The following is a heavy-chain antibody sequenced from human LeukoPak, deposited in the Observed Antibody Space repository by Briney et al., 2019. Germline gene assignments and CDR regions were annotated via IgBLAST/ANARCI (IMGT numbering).Heavy chain of an antibody. Sequence: ASVKVSCKASGYTFTSYGISWVRQAPGQGLEWMGWISAYNGNTNYAQKLQGRVTMTTDASTRTAYMELRSLRSDDTAVYYCARYYDILTGFDPWGQGTLVIVSS. V-gene: IGHV1-18*01. D-gene: IGHD3-9*01. CDR1: GYTFTSYG. CDR2: ISAYNGNT. CDR3: ARYYDILTGFDP. J-gene: IGHJ5*02.